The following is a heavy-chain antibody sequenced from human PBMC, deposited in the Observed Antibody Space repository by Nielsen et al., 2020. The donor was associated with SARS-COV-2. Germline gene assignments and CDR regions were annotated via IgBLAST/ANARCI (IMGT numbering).Heavy chain of an antibody. V-gene: IGHV3-73*01. CDR2: IRSYANEYAT. CDR3: ARDKYGGPTVD. D-gene: IGHD4-17*01. J-gene: IGHJ4*02. Sequence: GESLKISCVASGFTFSGSAMHWVRQASGKGLEWLGRIRSYANEYATAYAASVKGRFTISRDDSKNTAYLQMNSLKTEDTAVYYCARDKYGGPTVDWGQGTLVTVSS. CDR1: GFTFSGSA.